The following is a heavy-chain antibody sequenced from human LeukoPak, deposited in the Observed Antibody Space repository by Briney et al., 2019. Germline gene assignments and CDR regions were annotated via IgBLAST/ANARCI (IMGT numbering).Heavy chain of an antibody. D-gene: IGHD6-19*01. V-gene: IGHV4-34*01. CDR3: ASEWLANY. CDR2: ISHSGST. Sequence: GSLRLSCAASGFTFSSYTMSWVRQPPGKGLEWIGEISHSGSTNYNPSLKSRVTISVDTSKNQFSLKLSSVTAADTAVYYCASEWLANYWGQGTLVTVSS. CDR1: GFTFSSYT. J-gene: IGHJ4*02.